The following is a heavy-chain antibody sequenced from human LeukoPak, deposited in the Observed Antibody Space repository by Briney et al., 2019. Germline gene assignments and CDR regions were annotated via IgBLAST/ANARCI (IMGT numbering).Heavy chain of an antibody. CDR1: GVGLRGNS. J-gene: IGHJ4*02. Sequence: RLFWADRGVGLRGNSMTWIRQYTGKGLEWVAYISNSGNIIYYVDSVKGRFTISRDNAKNSLYLQMNSLRAEDTAVYYCARGSHPPTNWGQGTLVTVSS. D-gene: IGHD2-8*01. CDR2: ISNSGNII. CDR3: ARGSHPPTN. V-gene: IGHV3-11*04.